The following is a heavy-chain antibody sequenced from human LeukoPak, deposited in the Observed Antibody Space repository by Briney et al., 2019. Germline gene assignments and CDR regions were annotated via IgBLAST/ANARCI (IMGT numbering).Heavy chain of an antibody. D-gene: IGHD3-22*01. CDR2: ISSSGSTI. CDR3: ARGYDSSGYEWFDP. Sequence: GSLRLSCAASGFTFSDYYMSWIRQAPGKGLEWVSYISSSGSTIYYADSVKGRFTISRDNAKNSLYLQMNSLRAEDTAVYCCARGYDSSGYEWFDPWGQGTLVTVSS. V-gene: IGHV3-11*01. CDR1: GFTFSDYY. J-gene: IGHJ5*02.